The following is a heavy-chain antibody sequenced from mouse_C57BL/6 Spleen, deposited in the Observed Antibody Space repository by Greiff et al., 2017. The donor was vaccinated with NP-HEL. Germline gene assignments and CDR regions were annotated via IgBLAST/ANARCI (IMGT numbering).Heavy chain of an antibody. Sequence: DVQLQESGGDLVKPGGSLKLSCAASGFTFSSYGMSWVRQTPDKRLEWVATISSGGSYTYYPDSVKGRFTISRDNAKNTLYLQMSSLKSEDTAMYYCARPQTAQATTFAYWGQGTLVTVSA. V-gene: IGHV5-6*01. CDR3: ARPQTAQATTFAY. CDR1: GFTFSSYG. D-gene: IGHD3-2*02. CDR2: ISSGGSYT. J-gene: IGHJ3*01.